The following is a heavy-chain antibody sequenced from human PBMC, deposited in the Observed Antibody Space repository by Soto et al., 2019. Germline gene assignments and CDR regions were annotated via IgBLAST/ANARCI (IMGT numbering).Heavy chain of an antibody. V-gene: IGHV3-21*06. Sequence: PGGSLRLSCAASGFTFSNYNMVWVRQAPGKGLEWVSSISGSGSDIYYADSLKGRVSISRDNAKNTAYLQMDSLRADDTAVYFCARETDGYDLFYSGLDVWGPGTTVAVSS. CDR2: ISGSGSDI. J-gene: IGHJ6*02. D-gene: IGHD5-12*01. CDR3: ARETDGYDLFYSGLDV. CDR1: GFTFSNYN.